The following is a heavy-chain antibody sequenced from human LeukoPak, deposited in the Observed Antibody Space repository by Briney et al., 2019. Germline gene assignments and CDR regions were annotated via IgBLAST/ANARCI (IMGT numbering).Heavy chain of an antibody. J-gene: IGHJ4*02. CDR3: STSSGYYSPFDH. V-gene: IGHV1-2*02. CDR2: INPNSGGT. CDR1: GYTFTGYY. D-gene: IGHD3-22*01. Sequence: ASVKVSCKASGYTFTGYYIHWVRQAPGQGLEWMGWINPNSGGTNHAQKFQGRVTMTRGTSISTATAYMELSRLRSDDTAVYYCSTSSGYYSPFDHWGQGTLVTVSS.